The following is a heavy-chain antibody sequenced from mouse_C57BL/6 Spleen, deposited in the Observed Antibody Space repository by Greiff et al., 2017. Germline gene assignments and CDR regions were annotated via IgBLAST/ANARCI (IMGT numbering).Heavy chain of an antibody. V-gene: IGHV1-50*01. CDR2: IDPSDSYT. Sequence: VQLQQSGAELVKPGASVKLSCKASGYTFTSYWMQWVKQRPGQGLEWIGEIDPSDSYTNYNQKFKGKATLTVDTSSSTAYMQLSSLTSEDSAVYYCAMVTMVTTSYFDYWGQGTTLTVSS. CDR1: GYTFTSYW. J-gene: IGHJ2*01. CDR3: AMVTMVTTSYFDY. D-gene: IGHD2-2*01.